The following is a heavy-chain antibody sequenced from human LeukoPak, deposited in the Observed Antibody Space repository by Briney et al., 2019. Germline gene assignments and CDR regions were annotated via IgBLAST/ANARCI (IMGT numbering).Heavy chain of an antibody. D-gene: IGHD6-13*01. CDR3: ASQGYSSSGTNGGQNWFDP. V-gene: IGHV1-8*02. CDR2: MNPNSGNT. J-gene: IGHJ5*02. CDR1: GYTFTSYD. Sequence: ASVKVSCKASGYTFTSYDINWVRQATGQGLEWVGWMNPNSGNTGYAQKFQGRVTMTRNTSISTAYMELSSLRSEDTAVYYCASQGYSSSGTNGGQNWFDPWGQGTLVTVSS.